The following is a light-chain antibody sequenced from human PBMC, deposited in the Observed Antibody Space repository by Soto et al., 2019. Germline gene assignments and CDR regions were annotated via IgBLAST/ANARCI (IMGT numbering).Light chain of an antibody. V-gene: IGKV3-11*01. CDR3: QHRSNWPGT. Sequence: EIVLTQSPATLSLSPGERATLSCRASQSVSSYLAWYQQKPGQAPRLLIYDASNRATGIPARFIGSGSGTDFTLTISSLEPEDFAVYYCQHRSNWPGTFGQGTKLEIK. CDR1: QSVSSY. J-gene: IGKJ2*02. CDR2: DAS.